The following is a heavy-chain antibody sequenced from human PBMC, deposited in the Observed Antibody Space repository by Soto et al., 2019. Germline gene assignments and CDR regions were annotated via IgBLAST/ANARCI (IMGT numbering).Heavy chain of an antibody. V-gene: IGHV1-18*01. D-gene: IGHD2-2*01. Sequence: ASVKVSCKASGYTFTSYGISWVRQAPGQGLEWMGWISAYNGNTNYAQKLQGRVTMTTDTSTSTAYMELRSLRSDDTAVYYCARDRSVVGPAALDPWGQGTMVAVYS. CDR2: ISAYNGNT. J-gene: IGHJ5*02. CDR3: ARDRSVVGPAALDP. CDR1: GYTFTSYG.